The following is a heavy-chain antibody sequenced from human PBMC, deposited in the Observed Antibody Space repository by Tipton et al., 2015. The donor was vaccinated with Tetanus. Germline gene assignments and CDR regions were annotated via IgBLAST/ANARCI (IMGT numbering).Heavy chain of an antibody. J-gene: IGHJ6*02. V-gene: IGHV3-30*01. CDR2: ISFDGAER. D-gene: IGHD6-25*01. CDR1: GFTFGHHA. Sequence: SLRLSCVGSGFTFGHHALHWVRQAPGKGLEWVAVISFDGAERFSADSVKGRLTMSRDNSKNTMDFQLNSLTPEDTAVYYCARVQEQRIYYYGMDVWGQGTTVTVSS. CDR3: ARVQEQRIYYYGMDV.